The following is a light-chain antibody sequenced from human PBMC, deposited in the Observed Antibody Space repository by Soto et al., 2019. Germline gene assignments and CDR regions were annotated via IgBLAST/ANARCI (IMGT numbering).Light chain of an antibody. CDR1: QSITSSY. V-gene: IGKV3-20*01. CDR2: GAS. CDR3: QQFDDYPFT. J-gene: IGKJ3*01. Sequence: EIVLTQSPGTLSLSPGERATLSCRASQSITSSYLAWYQQKPGQAPRLLIYGASRRATDIPDRFSGSGSGTDFTLTISRLEPEDFAVYYCQQFDDYPFTFGPGTKVDLK.